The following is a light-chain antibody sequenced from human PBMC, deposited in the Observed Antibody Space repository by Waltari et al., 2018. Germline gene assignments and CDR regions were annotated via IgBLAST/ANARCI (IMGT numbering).Light chain of an antibody. CDR2: EVN. CDR1: NNVIGSSNI. CDR3: CSYAGTPRVV. V-gene: IGLV2-23*02. J-gene: IGLJ2*01. Sequence: QSDLTQPPSVSGSPAQSIPPSCTGNNNVIGSSNIVHWYQKHPGKAPKVIMFEVNKRPAGVSNRFSGSKSGNTASLTVSGLHPEDEADYYCCSYAGTPRVVFGGGTKLTVL.